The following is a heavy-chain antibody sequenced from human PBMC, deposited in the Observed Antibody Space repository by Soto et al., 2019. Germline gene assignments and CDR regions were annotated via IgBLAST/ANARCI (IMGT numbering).Heavy chain of an antibody. J-gene: IGHJ3*02. CDR3: AGLYCSGGSCLLGFGDFDI. CDR2: ISAYNGNT. Sequence: GASVKVSCKASGYTFTSYGISWVRQAPGQGLEWMGWISAYNGNTNYAQKLQGRVTMTTDTSTSTAYMELRSLRSDDTAVYYCAGLYCSGGSCLLGFGDFDIWGQGTMVTVSS. CDR1: GYTFTSYG. V-gene: IGHV1-18*01. D-gene: IGHD2-15*01.